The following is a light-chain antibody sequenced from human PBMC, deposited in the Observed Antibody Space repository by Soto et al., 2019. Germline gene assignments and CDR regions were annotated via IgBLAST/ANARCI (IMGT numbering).Light chain of an antibody. J-gene: IGKJ1*01. Sequence: DIVLTQSTGPLSLSPGERATLSCRASRSVSTNLAWYQQKPGQAPRLLIYGASTRATGIPARFSGSGSGTEFTLTITRLEPEDAAVYFCQHYGYSQWTFGQGTKVDIK. V-gene: IGKV3-20*01. CDR2: GAS. CDR1: RSVSTN. CDR3: QHYGYSQWT.